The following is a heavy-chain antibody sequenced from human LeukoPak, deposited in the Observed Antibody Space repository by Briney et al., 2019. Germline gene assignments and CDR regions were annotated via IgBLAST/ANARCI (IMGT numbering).Heavy chain of an antibody. CDR1: GGSISSSSFY. D-gene: IGHD3-10*01. V-gene: IGHV4-39*01. Sequence: SETLSLTCTVSGGSISSSSFYWGWIRQPPGKGLEWIGTLYYSGSTYYNPSLKSRVTISVDTFQNQFSLRLTSVTAADTAVYYCARHGISASGNYYYFDYWGQGTLVSVSS. CDR2: LYYSGST. J-gene: IGHJ4*02. CDR3: ARHGISASGNYYYFDY.